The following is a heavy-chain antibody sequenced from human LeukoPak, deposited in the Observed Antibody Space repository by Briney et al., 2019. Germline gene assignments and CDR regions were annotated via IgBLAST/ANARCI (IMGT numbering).Heavy chain of an antibody. Sequence: GGSLRLSCGASGFPFSDYYMSWIRQAPGKGLEWVSYISSSGSTIYYADSVKGRFTISRDNAKNSLYLQMNSLRAEDTAIYYCAGGRMAGHPGYWGQGTLVTVSS. V-gene: IGHV3-11*01. CDR1: GFPFSDYY. J-gene: IGHJ4*02. CDR2: ISSSGSTI. CDR3: AGGRMAGHPGY. D-gene: IGHD2-15*01.